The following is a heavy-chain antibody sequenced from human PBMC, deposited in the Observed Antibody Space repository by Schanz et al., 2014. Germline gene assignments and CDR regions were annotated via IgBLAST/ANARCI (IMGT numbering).Heavy chain of an antibody. D-gene: IGHD2-2*02. CDR2: INPSGGST. CDR3: AGTYCSSTSCYTGYYYMDV. V-gene: IGHV1-46*01. Sequence: QVQLVQSGAEVKKPGASVKVSCKASGYTFTSDSMHWVRQAPGQGLEWMGMINPSGGSTTYAQKFQGRVTMTTDTSTSTAYMELRSLRSDDTAVYYCAGTYCSSTSCYTGYYYMDVWGKGTTVTVSS. CDR1: GYTFTSDS. J-gene: IGHJ6*03.